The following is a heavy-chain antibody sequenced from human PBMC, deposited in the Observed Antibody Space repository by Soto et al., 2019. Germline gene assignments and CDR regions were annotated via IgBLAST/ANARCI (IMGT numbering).Heavy chain of an antibody. J-gene: IGHJ6*02. CDR2: INDNGGT. CDR3: ARGRYSYETIYYKFYYSALDV. CDR1: GGSIRGYY. D-gene: IGHD3-10*01. Sequence: SETLSLTCGVYGGSIRGYYWSWIRQSPGKGLEWIGDINDNGGTNYNPSLKSRATTSLDTSKKQVSLMVSSVTAADTAVYYCARGRYSYETIYYKFYYSALDVWGQGTTVTVSS. V-gene: IGHV4-34*01.